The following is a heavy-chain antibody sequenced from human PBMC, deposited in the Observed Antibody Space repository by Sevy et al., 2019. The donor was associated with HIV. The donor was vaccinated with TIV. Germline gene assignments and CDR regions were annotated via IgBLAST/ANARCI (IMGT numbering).Heavy chain of an antibody. CDR2: IKSKTDGGTT. D-gene: IGHD6-6*01. CDR1: GFTFSNAW. CDR3: TTERYPKRMAGSSSASDYYYYYMDV. Sequence: GGSLRLSCAASGFTFSNAWMSWVRQAPGKGLEWVGRIKSKTDGGTTDYAAPVKGTFTISRVESKNTLYLQMNSPITEDTAVYYCTTERYPKRMAGSSSASDYYYYYMDVWGKGTTVTVSS. V-gene: IGHV3-15*01. J-gene: IGHJ6*03.